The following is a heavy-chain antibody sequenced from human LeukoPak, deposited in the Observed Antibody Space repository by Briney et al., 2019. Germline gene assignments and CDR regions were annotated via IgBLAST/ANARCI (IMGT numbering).Heavy chain of an antibody. CDR3: AIGRDNVDY. D-gene: IGHD2-15*01. CDR1: GFTFSNYA. Sequence: PGGSLRLSCAASGFTFSNYAISWVRQAPGKGLGWVSAISNSGERAYYADSVKGRFTISRDNSKATVSLQMNSLRVEDTAVYFCAIGRDNVDYWGQGTLVTVSS. V-gene: IGHV3-23*01. CDR2: ISNSGERA. J-gene: IGHJ4*02.